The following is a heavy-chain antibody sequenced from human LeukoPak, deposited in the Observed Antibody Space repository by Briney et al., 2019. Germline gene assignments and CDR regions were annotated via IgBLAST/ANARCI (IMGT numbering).Heavy chain of an antibody. Sequence: GASVKVSCKAFGYTFTDYYLHWVRQAPGQGLEWMGWINPNSGGTNSAQTFQGRVTMTRDTSISTAYMELSSLRSDDTAVYYCARDSRNYYDSRGGGDEAFDIWGQGTMSPSLQ. V-gene: IGHV1-2*02. CDR2: INPNSGGT. CDR3: ARDSRNYYDSRGGGDEAFDI. D-gene: IGHD3-22*01. J-gene: IGHJ3*02. CDR1: GYTFTDYY.